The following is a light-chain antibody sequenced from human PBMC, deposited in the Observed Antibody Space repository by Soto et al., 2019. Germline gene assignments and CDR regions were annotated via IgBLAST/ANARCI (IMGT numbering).Light chain of an antibody. CDR3: SSYTSSRV. CDR1: SSDVGGYNY. V-gene: IGLV2-14*01. J-gene: IGLJ2*01. Sequence: QSALTQPASVSGSPGQSITISCTGTSSDVGGYNYVSWFQQHPGKAPKLMIYDVSNRPSGVSNRFSGSKSGNTAFLTISGLQAEDEADYYCSSYTSSRVFGGGTKVTVL. CDR2: DVS.